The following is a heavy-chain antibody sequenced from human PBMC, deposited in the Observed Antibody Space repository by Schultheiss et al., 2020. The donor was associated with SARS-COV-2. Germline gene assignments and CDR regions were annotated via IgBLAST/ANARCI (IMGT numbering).Heavy chain of an antibody. D-gene: IGHD7-27*01. Sequence: GESLKISCKGSGYSFTSYWSGWVRQMPGKGLEWMGIIYPGDSDTRYSPSFQGQVTISADKSISTGYLQWSSLKASDTDMYYCARASGDWGYGMDVWGQGTTVTVSS. CDR3: ARASGDWGYGMDV. CDR1: GYSFTSYW. CDR2: IYPGDSDT. J-gene: IGHJ6*02. V-gene: IGHV5-51*01.